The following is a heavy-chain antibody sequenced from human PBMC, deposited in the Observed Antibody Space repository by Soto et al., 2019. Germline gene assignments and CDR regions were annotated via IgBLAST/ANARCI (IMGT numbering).Heavy chain of an antibody. Sequence: PGGSLSLSCAASGFTFSSYSLDWVRQAPGKGQEWVSSISSSYIYYADSVKGRFTISRDNAKNSLYLQMNSLRAEDTAVYYCARDRVIVGATNHYYYGMEVWGQGTTVTVSS. V-gene: IGHV3-21*01. J-gene: IGHJ6*02. CDR3: ARDRVIVGATNHYYYGMEV. CDR2: ISSSYI. D-gene: IGHD1-26*01. CDR1: GFTFSSYS.